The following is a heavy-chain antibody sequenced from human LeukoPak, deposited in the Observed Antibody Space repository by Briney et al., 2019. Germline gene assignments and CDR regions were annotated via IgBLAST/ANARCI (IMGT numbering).Heavy chain of an antibody. Sequence: SVKVSCKASGATFSSYAISWVRQAPGQGLEWMGGIIPILDTANYAQKFQGRVTITADKSTSTAYMELSSLRSEDTAVYYCARAVLRYFDWLKEAFDIWGQGTMVTVSS. D-gene: IGHD3-9*01. J-gene: IGHJ3*02. CDR1: GATFSSYA. CDR3: ARAVLRYFDWLKEAFDI. CDR2: IIPILDTA. V-gene: IGHV1-69*10.